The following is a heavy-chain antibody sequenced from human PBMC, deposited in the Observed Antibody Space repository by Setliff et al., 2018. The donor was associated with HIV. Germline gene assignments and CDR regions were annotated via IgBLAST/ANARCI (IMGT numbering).Heavy chain of an antibody. Sequence: SETLSLTCTVSGYSISSVSYWGWIRQPPGKGLEWIGSIYHSGTTYYNPSLKSRVTISVDTSKNQFSLKLNSVTAADTAVYYCARVSLWFGELSTDPNWFDPWGQGTLVTVSS. CDR1: GYSISSVSY. CDR2: IYHSGTT. V-gene: IGHV4-38-2*02. D-gene: IGHD3-10*01. J-gene: IGHJ5*02. CDR3: ARVSLWFGELSTDPNWFDP.